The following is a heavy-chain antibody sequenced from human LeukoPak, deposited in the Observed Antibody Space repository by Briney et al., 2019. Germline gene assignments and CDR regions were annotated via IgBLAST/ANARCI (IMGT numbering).Heavy chain of an antibody. D-gene: IGHD3-22*01. J-gene: IGHJ4*02. CDR2: IGGSDVST. Sequence: PGGSLRLSCAASGFTFSSYAMSWVRQAPGKGLERVSTIGGSDVSTYYADSVRGRFSLSRDNSKNTLYLQLSSLRAEDTAVYYCAKHRDNGDSSGYHDFDFWGQGTLVTVSS. CDR1: GFTFSSYA. CDR3: AKHRDNGDSSGYHDFDF. V-gene: IGHV3-23*01.